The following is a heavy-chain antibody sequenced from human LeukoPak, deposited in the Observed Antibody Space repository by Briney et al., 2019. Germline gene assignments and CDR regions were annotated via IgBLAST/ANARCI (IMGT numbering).Heavy chain of an antibody. J-gene: IGHJ4*02. D-gene: IGHD6-19*01. Sequence: GGSLRLSCVASGFTFSTYWMTWVRQAPGKGLECVANIKEDGSEKNYVDSVKGRFTISRDNAKNSVYLQMNSLRVEDTAVYYCARSITMAHWGQGTLVTVSS. CDR3: ARSITMAH. CDR1: GFTFSTYW. CDR2: IKEDGSEK. V-gene: IGHV3-7*01.